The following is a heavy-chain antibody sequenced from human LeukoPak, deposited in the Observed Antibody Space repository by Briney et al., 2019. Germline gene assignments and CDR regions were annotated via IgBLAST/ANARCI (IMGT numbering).Heavy chain of an antibody. Sequence: PSETLSLTCSVYGGSFSDYDWSWVRQAPGRGLQWIGEINQSGATNCDPSLKSRVTMSIDTSKSQSSLSLRSVTAADTAVYFCARYVPVKTGPTRASFDYWGQGILVSVSS. J-gene: IGHJ4*02. D-gene: IGHD1-1*01. CDR3: ARYVPVKTGPTRASFDY. V-gene: IGHV4-34*01. CDR2: INQSGAT. CDR1: GGSFSDYD.